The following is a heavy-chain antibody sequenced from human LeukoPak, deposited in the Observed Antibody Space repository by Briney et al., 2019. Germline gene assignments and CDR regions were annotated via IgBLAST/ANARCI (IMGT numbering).Heavy chain of an antibody. CDR3: AGHYGMSAYWYYFDY. Sequence: KPSETLSLTCAVYGGSFSGYYWSWIRQPPGKGLEWIGYISYTGSTNYNPSLKSRVTISVDTSKNQFSLKLSSVTVADTAVYYCAGHYGMSAYWYYFDYWGQGTLVTVSS. CDR2: ISYTGST. V-gene: IGHV4-59*08. CDR1: GGSFSGYY. J-gene: IGHJ4*02. D-gene: IGHD3-3*01.